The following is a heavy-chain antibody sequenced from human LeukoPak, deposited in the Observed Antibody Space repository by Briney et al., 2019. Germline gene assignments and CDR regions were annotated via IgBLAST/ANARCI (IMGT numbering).Heavy chain of an antibody. D-gene: IGHD1-1*01. CDR1: VYTFTGYY. Sequence: ASVKDSFKASVYTFTGYYMHSVRQPPGQGLEWMGCINPNSGGTNYAQKFHGRVTMTMETSISTAYIELGRLRSDDTAVYYCARGINWNDLDYWGQGTLVTVSS. CDR3: ARGINWNDLDY. CDR2: INPNSGGT. J-gene: IGHJ4*02. V-gene: IGHV1-2*02.